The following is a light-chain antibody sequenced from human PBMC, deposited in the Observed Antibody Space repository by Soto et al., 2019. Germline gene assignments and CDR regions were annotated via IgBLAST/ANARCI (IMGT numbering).Light chain of an antibody. V-gene: IGKV3-15*01. Sequence: EIVMTQSPATLSVSPGERATLSCRASQSVSSNLAWYQQQPGQAPSLLIYGASTRATGIPARFSGSGSGTAFTLTISSRQSEDFAVYYCQQYNNWPPLMYTFGQGTKLEIK. J-gene: IGKJ2*01. CDR1: QSVSSN. CDR2: GAS. CDR3: QQYNNWPPLMYT.